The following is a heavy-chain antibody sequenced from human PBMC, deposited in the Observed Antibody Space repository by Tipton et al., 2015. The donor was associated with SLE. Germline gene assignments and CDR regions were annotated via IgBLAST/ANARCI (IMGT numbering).Heavy chain of an antibody. CDR1: GGSISSSY. CDR3: ARGSYYMEV. V-gene: IGHV4-59*01. J-gene: IGHJ6*03. Sequence: LRLSCTVSGGSISSSYWSWIRQPPGKGLESIGYVSYSGSTNYNPSLKSRATISEDSSKNQFSLRLSSVTAADTAVYYCARGSYYMEVWGKGTTVTVSS. CDR2: VSYSGST.